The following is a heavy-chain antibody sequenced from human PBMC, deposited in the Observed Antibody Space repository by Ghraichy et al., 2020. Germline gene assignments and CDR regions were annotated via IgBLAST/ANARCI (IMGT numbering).Heavy chain of an antibody. J-gene: IGHJ3*02. Sequence: GGSLRLSCAASGFSFSAYGMHWVRQAPGKGLEWVAVISYDGSNQYYADSVKGRLTISKDNSKNTVYVQMNSLRTEDTAVYYCAKDRPASMGSPRGPFGIWGQGTLVTVSS. CDR3: AKDRPASMGSPRGPFGI. CDR1: GFSFSAYG. V-gene: IGHV3-30*18. CDR2: ISYDGSNQ. D-gene: IGHD2/OR15-2a*01.